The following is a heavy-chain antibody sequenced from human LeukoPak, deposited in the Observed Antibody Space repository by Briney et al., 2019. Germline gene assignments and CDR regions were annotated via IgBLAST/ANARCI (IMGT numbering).Heavy chain of an antibody. J-gene: IGHJ4*02. CDR1: GGSISSNY. CDR2: IFYTGST. CDR3: ARGSIVATRFDY. Sequence: SETLSLTCTVSGGSISSNYWSWIRQPPGKGLEWIGYIFYTGSTNYNPSLKSRVTISVDTSKNQFSLKLSSVTTADTAVYYCARGSIVATRFDYWGQGTLVTVSS. V-gene: IGHV4-59*01. D-gene: IGHD5-12*01.